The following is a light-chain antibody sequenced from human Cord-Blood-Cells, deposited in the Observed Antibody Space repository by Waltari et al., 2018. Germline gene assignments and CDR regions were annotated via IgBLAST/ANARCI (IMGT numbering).Light chain of an antibody. J-gene: IGLJ2*01. CDR1: SSDVGGYNY. Sequence: QSALTQPASVSGSPGQSITIPCTGTSSDVGGYNYVSWYQQPPGKAPKLMIYEVSNRPSGVSNRFSGSKSGNTASLTISGLQAEDEADYYCSSYTSSSTVFGGGTKLTVL. V-gene: IGLV2-14*01. CDR3: SSYTSSSTV. CDR2: EVS.